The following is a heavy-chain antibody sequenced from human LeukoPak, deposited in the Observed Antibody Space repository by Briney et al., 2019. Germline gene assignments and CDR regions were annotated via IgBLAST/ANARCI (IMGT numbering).Heavy chain of an antibody. Sequence: SQTLSLTCTVSGGSISSGGYYWSWIRQHPGKGLEWIGYIYYSGSTYYNPSLKSRVTISIDTSKNQFSLKLSSVTAADTAVYYCARDFRIAAAVPSYFDYWGPGTLVTVSS. CDR3: ARDFRIAAAVPSYFDY. CDR2: IYYSGST. CDR1: GGSISSGGYY. V-gene: IGHV4-31*03. J-gene: IGHJ4*02. D-gene: IGHD6-13*01.